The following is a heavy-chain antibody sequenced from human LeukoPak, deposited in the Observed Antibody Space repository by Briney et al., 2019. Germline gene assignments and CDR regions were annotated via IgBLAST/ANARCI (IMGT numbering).Heavy chain of an antibody. Sequence: ASVKVSCKASGYTFTSYDMNWVRQAPGQGLEWMGWMNPNSGNTDYAQKFQGRVTMTRNTSISTAYMELSSLRSEDTAVYYGAREGPGTIFGVVDPWGQGTLVTVSS. CDR3: AREGPGTIFGVVDP. J-gene: IGHJ5*02. CDR2: MNPNSGNT. CDR1: GYTFTSYD. D-gene: IGHD3-3*01. V-gene: IGHV1-8*01.